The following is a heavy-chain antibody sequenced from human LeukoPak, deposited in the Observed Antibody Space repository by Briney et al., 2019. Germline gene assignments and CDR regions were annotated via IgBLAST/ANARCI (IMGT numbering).Heavy chain of an antibody. V-gene: IGHV4-4*02. Sequence: SETLSLTCAVSGASITTTKWWSWVRQPPGKGLEWIGEISHSGNTNYNPSLKSRVTISVDTSKNQFSLKLSSVTAADTAVYYCARDQVVPAAIPYYYYYYMDVWGKGTTVTVSS. CDR2: ISHSGNT. J-gene: IGHJ6*03. D-gene: IGHD2-2*01. CDR1: GASITTTKW. CDR3: ARDQVVPAAIPYYYYYYMDV.